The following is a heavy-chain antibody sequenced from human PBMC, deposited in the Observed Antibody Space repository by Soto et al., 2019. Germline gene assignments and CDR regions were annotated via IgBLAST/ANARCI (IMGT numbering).Heavy chain of an antibody. V-gene: IGHV3-21*01. CDR3: AKGQWLLNSEFDY. Sequence: PGGSLRLSCAASGFTFSSYSMNWVRQAPGKGLEWVSSISSSSSYIYYADSVKGRFTISRDNAKNSLYLQMNSLRAEDTAVYYCAKGQWLLNSEFDYWGQGTLVTVSS. D-gene: IGHD6-19*01. J-gene: IGHJ4*02. CDR2: ISSSSSYI. CDR1: GFTFSSYS.